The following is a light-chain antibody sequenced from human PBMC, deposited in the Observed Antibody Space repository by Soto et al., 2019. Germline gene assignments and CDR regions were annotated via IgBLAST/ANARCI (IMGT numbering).Light chain of an antibody. J-gene: IGLJ1*01. CDR3: SSYTSSNNYV. V-gene: IGLV2-14*01. CDR2: EVS. Sequence: QSVLTHPASVSWSPGHSLTISCTGTSIDIAPYNYVSWYQQHPGKAPKLIIYEVSYRPSGISNRFSGSKSGNTASLTISGLQAEEEADYYCSSYTSSNNYVFGTGTKVTVL. CDR1: SIDIAPYNY.